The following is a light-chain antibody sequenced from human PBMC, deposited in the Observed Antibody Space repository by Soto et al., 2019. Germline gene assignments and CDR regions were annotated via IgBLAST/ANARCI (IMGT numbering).Light chain of an antibody. J-gene: IGKJ2*01. CDR2: WAS. V-gene: IGKV4-1*01. Sequence: DIVMTQSPDSLAVFLPERTTINCKSSQSVLYSYNNKYYLAWYQQKPGQPPRLLIYWASTREFGVPDRFSGSGSGTDFTLTISSLQAEDVAVYYCQQYYSPPPLTFGQGTKLEIK. CDR1: QSVLYSYNNKYY. CDR3: QQYYSPPPLT.